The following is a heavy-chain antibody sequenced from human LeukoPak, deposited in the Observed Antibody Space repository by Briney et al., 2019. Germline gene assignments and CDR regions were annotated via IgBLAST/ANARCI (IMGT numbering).Heavy chain of an antibody. V-gene: IGHV3-30*02. Sequence: GGSLRLSCAASGFTFSSYGMHWVRQAPGKGLEWVAFIRYDGSNKYYADSVKGRFTISRDNSKNTLYLQMNSLRAEDTAVYYCARDSEWELLLVFDYWGQGTLVTVSS. D-gene: IGHD1-26*01. CDR1: GFTFSSYG. J-gene: IGHJ4*02. CDR2: IRYDGSNK. CDR3: ARDSEWELLLVFDY.